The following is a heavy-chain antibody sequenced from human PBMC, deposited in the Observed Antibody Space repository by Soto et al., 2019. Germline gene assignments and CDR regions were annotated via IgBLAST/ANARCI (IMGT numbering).Heavy chain of an antibody. J-gene: IGHJ4*02. CDR3: AHRLGTREIDY. CDR1: GFSLSTSGVG. D-gene: IGHD4-17*01. CDR2: IYWDDDK. Sequence: QITLKESGPPLVKPTQTLTLTCTFSGFSLSTSGVGVAWIRQPPGKALEWLALIYWDDDKRYSPSLKSRLTIAMDPSKHQVVLTMTNVDPVDTATDYCAHRLGTREIDYWGQGTLVTVSS. V-gene: IGHV2-5*02.